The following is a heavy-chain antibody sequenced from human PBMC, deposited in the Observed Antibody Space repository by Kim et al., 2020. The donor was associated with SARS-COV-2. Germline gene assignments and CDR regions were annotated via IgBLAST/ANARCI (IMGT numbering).Heavy chain of an antibody. Sequence: SETLSLTCTVSGGSISSYYWSWIRQPPGKGLEWIGYIYYSGSTNYNPSLKSRVTISVDTSKNQFSLKLSSVTAADTAVYYCASLKARGYYDTFDYWGQGTLVTVSS. CDR1: GGSISSYY. V-gene: IGHV4-59*13. CDR3: ASLKARGYYDTFDY. CDR2: IYYSGST. J-gene: IGHJ4*02. D-gene: IGHD3-22*01.